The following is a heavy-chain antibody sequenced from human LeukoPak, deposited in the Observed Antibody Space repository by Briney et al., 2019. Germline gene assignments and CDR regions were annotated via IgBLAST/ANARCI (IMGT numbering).Heavy chain of an antibody. CDR2: IYYSGST. Sequence: SETLSLTCTVPGGSISTHYWTWIRQPPGEGREWIGYIYYSGSTNYNPSLKSRVTISVDTSKNQFSLKLTSVTAADTAVYYCAQSSIYYYYMDVWGKGTTVTVSS. CDR3: AQSSIYYYYMDV. V-gene: IGHV4-59*11. CDR1: GGSISTHY. J-gene: IGHJ6*03.